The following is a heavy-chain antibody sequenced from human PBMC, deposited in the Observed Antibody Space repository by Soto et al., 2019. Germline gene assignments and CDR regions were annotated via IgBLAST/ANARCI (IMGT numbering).Heavy chain of an antibody. V-gene: IGHV3-30*18. CDR3: AKDRTSCYYYYYYYGMDV. J-gene: IGHJ6*02. Sequence: GGSLRLSCAASGFTFSSYGMHWVRQAPGKGLEWVAVISYDGSNKYYADSVKGRFTISRDNSKNTLYLQMNSLRAEDTAVYYCAKDRTSCYYYYYYYGMDVWGQGTTVTVSS. CDR1: GFTFSSYG. CDR2: ISYDGSNK. D-gene: IGHD2-2*01.